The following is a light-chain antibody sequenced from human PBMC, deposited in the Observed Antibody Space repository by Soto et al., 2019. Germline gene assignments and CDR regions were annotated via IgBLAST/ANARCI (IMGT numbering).Light chain of an antibody. CDR1: QSISSW. CDR3: QQYNSYSRGVFT. Sequence: DIPMTQSPSTLSASVGDRVTITCRASQSISSWLAWYQQKPGKAPKLLIYDASSLESGVPSRFSGSGSGTEFTLTISSLQPDDFATYYCQQYNSYSRGVFTFGPGTKVDIK. V-gene: IGKV1-5*01. CDR2: DAS. J-gene: IGKJ3*01.